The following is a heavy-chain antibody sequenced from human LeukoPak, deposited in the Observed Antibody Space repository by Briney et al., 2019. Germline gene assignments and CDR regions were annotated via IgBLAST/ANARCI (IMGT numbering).Heavy chain of an antibody. Sequence: PSETLSLTCAVSGYSISSGYYWGWIRQPPGKGLEWIGSIYHSGSTYYNPSLKSRVTISVDTSKNQFSLKPSSVTAADTAVYYCASPRTGYYIDYWGQGTLVTVSS. V-gene: IGHV4-38-2*01. CDR1: GYSISSGYY. D-gene: IGHD3/OR15-3a*01. J-gene: IGHJ4*02. CDR3: ASPRTGYYIDY. CDR2: IYHSGST.